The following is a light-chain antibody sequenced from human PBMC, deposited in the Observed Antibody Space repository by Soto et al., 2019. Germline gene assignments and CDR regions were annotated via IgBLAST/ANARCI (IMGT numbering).Light chain of an antibody. CDR2: KAS. J-gene: IGKJ2*01. CDR1: QNVNSW. CDR3: QQYNHWYS. Sequence: DIPMTQSPSTLSASVGDRVTITCRASQNVNSWLAWYQQKPGKAPKLLIYKASTLESGVPSRFSGSGSGTDFTITISSLQPDDFATYYCQQYNHWYSFGQGTKLQIK. V-gene: IGKV1-5*03.